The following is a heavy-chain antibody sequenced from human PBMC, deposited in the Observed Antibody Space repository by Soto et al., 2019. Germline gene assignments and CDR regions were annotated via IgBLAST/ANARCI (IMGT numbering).Heavy chain of an antibody. V-gene: IGHV1-18*01. CDR1: GYIFVNYG. CDR3: AMVDLYVKPTPQDV. D-gene: IGHD3-16*01. J-gene: IGHJ6*02. Sequence: QVQLEQSGDEVKKRGASVKVSCKASGYIFVNYGIAWVRQAPGQGLEWLGWISPYTGNTYYATKVQGRLTLTTDTSRSTAFMDLESQTSADTAVYYCAMVDLYVKPTPQDVWGQGTTVTVSS. CDR2: ISPYTGNT.